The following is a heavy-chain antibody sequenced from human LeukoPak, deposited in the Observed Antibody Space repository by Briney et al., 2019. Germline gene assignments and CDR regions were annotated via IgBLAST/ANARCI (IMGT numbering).Heavy chain of an antibody. CDR1: GFTFSKYW. J-gene: IGHJ4*02. Sequence: PGESLRLSCAASGFTFSKYWMAWVRQAPWRGLEWVAHIKQDGSEKNYVDPVKGRFTISRDNAKNSVYLQMNSPRAEDTAIYYCARDDYLGYWGQGTLVTVSS. V-gene: IGHV3-7*05. CDR3: ARDDYLGY. D-gene: IGHD3-16*01. CDR2: IKQDGSEK.